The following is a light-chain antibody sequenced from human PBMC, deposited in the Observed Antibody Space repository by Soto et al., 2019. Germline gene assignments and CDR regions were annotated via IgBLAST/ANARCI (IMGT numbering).Light chain of an antibody. CDR3: LQNNSFPRT. CDR2: GAS. CDR1: QGIRND. V-gene: IGKV1-17*01. Sequence: DIQMTQSPSSLSASVGDRVTVTCRASQGIRNDLDWYQQKPGKAPKRLIYGASGLQSGVPSRFSGSGSGTEFTLTISSLQPEDFATYYCLQNNSFPRTFGQGTKVEI. J-gene: IGKJ1*01.